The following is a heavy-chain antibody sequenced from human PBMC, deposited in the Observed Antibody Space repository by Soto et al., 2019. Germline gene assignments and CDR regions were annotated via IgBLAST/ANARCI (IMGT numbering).Heavy chain of an antibody. CDR1: GYTFTSYA. Sequence: GASVKVSCKASGYTFTSYAMHWVRQAPGQRLEWMGWINAGNGNTKYSQKFQGRVTITRDTSASTAHMELSSLRSEDTAVYYCARGIRRAVAPFDYWGQGTLVTVSS. CDR3: ARGIRRAVAPFDY. D-gene: IGHD6-19*01. J-gene: IGHJ4*02. V-gene: IGHV1-3*01. CDR2: INAGNGNT.